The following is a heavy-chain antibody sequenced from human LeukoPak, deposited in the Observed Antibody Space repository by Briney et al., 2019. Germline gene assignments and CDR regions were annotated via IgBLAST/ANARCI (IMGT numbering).Heavy chain of an antibody. V-gene: IGHV4-4*07. CDR2: IDTSGNT. Sequence: SETLSLTCTVSGGSISSYYWSWIRQPAGKGLEWIGRIDTSGNTNYKPSLKSRVTMSVDTSRNQFSLKLSSVTAADTAVYYCARVSSSWYQDWYFDLWGRGTLVTVSS. J-gene: IGHJ2*01. CDR1: GGSISSYY. D-gene: IGHD6-13*01. CDR3: ARVSSSWYQDWYFDL.